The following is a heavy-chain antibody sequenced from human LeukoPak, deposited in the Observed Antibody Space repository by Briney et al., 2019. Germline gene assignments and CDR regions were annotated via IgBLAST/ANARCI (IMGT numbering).Heavy chain of an antibody. CDR2: IWYDGSEK. Sequence: PGRSLRLSCAASGXTFSTYGMQWVRQAPGKGLEWVAAIWYDGSEKYYADSVKGRFTISRDNSKNTLYVQMNSLRAEDTAVYYCARDVSSGYLGFDYWGQGTLVTVSS. V-gene: IGHV3-33*01. CDR3: ARDVSSGYLGFDY. J-gene: IGHJ4*02. D-gene: IGHD3-22*01. CDR1: GXTFSTYG.